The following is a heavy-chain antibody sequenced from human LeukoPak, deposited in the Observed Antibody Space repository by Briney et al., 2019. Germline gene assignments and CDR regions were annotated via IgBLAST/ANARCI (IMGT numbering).Heavy chain of an antibody. CDR1: GFTFSSYA. CDR2: ISYDGSNK. Sequence: GGSLRLSCAASGFTFSSYAMHWVRQAPGKGLEWVAVISYDGSNKYYADSVKGRLTISRDNSKNTLYLQMNSPRAEDTAVYYCARERTMIVGAIRGAFDYWGQGTLVTVSS. CDR3: ARERTMIVGAIRGAFDY. D-gene: IGHD1-26*01. V-gene: IGHV3-30-3*01. J-gene: IGHJ4*02.